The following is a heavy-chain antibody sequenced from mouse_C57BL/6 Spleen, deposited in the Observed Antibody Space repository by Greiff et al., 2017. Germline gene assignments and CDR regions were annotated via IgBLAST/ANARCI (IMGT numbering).Heavy chain of an antibody. CDR3: AKKWGWDWYFDV. CDR1: GFSLTSYG. CDR2: IWGDGST. D-gene: IGHD1-3*01. V-gene: IGHV2-3*01. Sequence: VQLQQSGPGLVAPSPSLSITCTVSGFSLTSYGVSWVRQPPGKGLEWLGVIWGDGSTNYHSALISRLSISKDNSKSQVFLKLNRRQTDDTATYDCAKKWGWDWYFDVWGTGTTVTVSS. J-gene: IGHJ1*03.